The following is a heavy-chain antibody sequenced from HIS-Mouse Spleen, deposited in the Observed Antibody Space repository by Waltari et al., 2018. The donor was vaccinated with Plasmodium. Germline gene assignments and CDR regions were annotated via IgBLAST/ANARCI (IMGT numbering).Heavy chain of an antibody. V-gene: IGHV3-30-3*01. CDR3: ARDRRLAFDY. CDR2: ISYDGSNK. J-gene: IGHJ4*02. CDR1: GFPFNSYA. D-gene: IGHD2-15*01. Sequence: QVQLVESGGGVVQPGRSLRLSCAASGFPFNSYAMHWVRQDPGKGLEWVAVISYDGSNKYYADSVKGRFTISRDNSKNTLYLQMNSLRAEDTAVYYCARDRRLAFDYWGQGTLVTVSS.